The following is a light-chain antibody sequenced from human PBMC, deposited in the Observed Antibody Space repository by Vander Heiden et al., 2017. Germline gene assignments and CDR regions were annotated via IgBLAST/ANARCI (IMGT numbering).Light chain of an antibody. CDR1: SSNIGAGYD. CDR2: GNS. V-gene: IGLV1-40*01. CDR3: QSYDSSLSGVV. J-gene: IGLJ2*01. Sequence: QSVLTQPPSLSGAPGQRVTISCTGGSSNIGAGYDVHWYQQLPGTAPKLLIYGNSNRPSGVPDRFSGSKSGTSASLAISGLQAEDEADYYCQSYDSSLSGVVFGGGTKLTVL.